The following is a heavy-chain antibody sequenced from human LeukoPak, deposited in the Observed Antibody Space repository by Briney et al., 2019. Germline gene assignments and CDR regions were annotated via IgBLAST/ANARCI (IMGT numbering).Heavy chain of an antibody. J-gene: IGHJ1*01. CDR2: IRGKAYGETT. V-gene: IGHV3-49*04. Sequence: GSLRLSCTASGFTFGAYAMSWVRQAPGKGPEWVGFIRGKAYGETTEYAASVKGRFTISRNDSKSIAYLHMNSLKTEDTAMYYCTGTYYYDSSDYGGGDHWGQATLLTVSS. CDR3: TGTYYYDSSDYGGGDH. CDR1: GFTFGAYA. D-gene: IGHD3-22*01.